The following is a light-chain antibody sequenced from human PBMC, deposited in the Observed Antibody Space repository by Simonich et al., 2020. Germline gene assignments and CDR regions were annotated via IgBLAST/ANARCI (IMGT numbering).Light chain of an antibody. V-gene: IGKV1-5*03. CDR3: QQYDNLPIT. Sequence: DIQMTQSPSTLSASVGDRVTITCRASQSISSWLAWYQQKPEKAPKLLFYKASSLESGVPSRFSGSGSGTDFTFTISSLQPEDIATYYCQQYDNLPITFGQGTRLEIK. CDR2: KAS. J-gene: IGKJ5*01. CDR1: QSISSW.